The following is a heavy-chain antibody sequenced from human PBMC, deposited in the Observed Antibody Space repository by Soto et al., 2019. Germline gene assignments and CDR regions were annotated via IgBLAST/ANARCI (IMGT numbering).Heavy chain of an antibody. CDR2: IKSKTDGGTT. J-gene: IGHJ6*02. V-gene: IGHV3-15*01. CDR1: GFTFSNAW. CDR3: TTDLAQNYDFWSGPDYYGMDV. D-gene: IGHD3-3*01. Sequence: GGSLRLSCAASGFTFSNAWMSWVRQAPGKGLEWVGRIKSKTDGGTTDYAAPVKGRLTISRDDSKNTLYLQMNSLKTEDTAVYYCTTDLAQNYDFWSGPDYYGMDVCGQGTTVTVSS.